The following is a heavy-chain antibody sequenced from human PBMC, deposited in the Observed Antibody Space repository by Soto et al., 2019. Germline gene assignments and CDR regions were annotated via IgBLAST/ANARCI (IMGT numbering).Heavy chain of an antibody. V-gene: IGHV3-48*01. CDR3: ARATPPGGYYYYYYMDV. D-gene: IGHD2-15*01. CDR2: ISSSSSTI. J-gene: IGHJ6*03. CDR1: GFTFSSYS. Sequence: EVQLVESGGGLVQPGGSLRLSCAASGFTFSSYSMNWVRQAPGKGLEWVSYISSSSSTIYYADSVKGRFTISRDNAKKSLYLQRNSLRAEDTSVYYCARATPPGGYYYYYYMDVGGKGTTVTVSS.